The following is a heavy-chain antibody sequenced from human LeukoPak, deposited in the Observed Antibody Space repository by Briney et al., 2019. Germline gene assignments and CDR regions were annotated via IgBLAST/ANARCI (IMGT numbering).Heavy chain of an antibody. V-gene: IGHV4-59*01. CDR1: GGSISSFY. CDR2: IYYSGST. J-gene: IGHJ3*02. Sequence: SETLSLTCTVSGGSISSFYWSWIRQPPGKGLEWIWNIYYSGSTTYNPSLKSRVTISVDTSKNQFYLKLSSVTAADTAGYYCARHGRFMKWLAHDAFDIWGQGTMVTVSS. CDR3: ARHGRFMKWLAHDAFDI. D-gene: IGHD6-19*01.